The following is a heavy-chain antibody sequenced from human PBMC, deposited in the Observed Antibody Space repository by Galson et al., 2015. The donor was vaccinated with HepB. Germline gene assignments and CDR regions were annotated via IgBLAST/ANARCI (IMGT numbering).Heavy chain of an antibody. CDR3: ARVRQRDDSSGYLDAFDI. CDR1: GYTFTSYG. Sequence: SVKVSCKASGYTFTSYGISWVRQAPGQGLEWMGWISAYNGNTNYAQKLQGRVTMTTDTSTSTAYMELRSLRSDDTAVYYCARVRQRDDSSGYLDAFDIWGQGTMVTVSS. V-gene: IGHV1-18*01. J-gene: IGHJ3*02. D-gene: IGHD3-22*01. CDR2: ISAYNGNT.